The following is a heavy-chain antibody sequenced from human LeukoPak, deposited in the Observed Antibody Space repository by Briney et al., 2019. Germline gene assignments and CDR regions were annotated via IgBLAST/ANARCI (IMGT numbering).Heavy chain of an antibody. Sequence: GGSLRLSCAASGFTFSNYAMRWVRQAPGKGLEWVSSITSSGDTTYYTDSVRGRFTISRDNSKHTLYLQMHSLRAEDTALYYCADSNYWYPIDYWGQGTLVTVSS. CDR2: ITSSGDTT. D-gene: IGHD4-11*01. V-gene: IGHV3-23*01. J-gene: IGHJ4*02. CDR3: ADSNYWYPIDY. CDR1: GFTFSNYA.